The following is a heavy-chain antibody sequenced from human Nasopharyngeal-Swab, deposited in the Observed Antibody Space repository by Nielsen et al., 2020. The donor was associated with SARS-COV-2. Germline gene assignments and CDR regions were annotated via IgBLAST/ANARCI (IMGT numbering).Heavy chain of an antibody. J-gene: IGHJ4*01. CDR3: AKYFGSGAYQAFCDY. CDR1: GFTFSTYA. Sequence: GGSLRLSCAASGFTFSTYAMTWVRQAPGMGLDWVSVIGSVGNTIYADSVKGRFTISRDNSKNTVYLQMNSLRAEDTAIYYCAKYFGSGAYQAFCDYWGHGTLVTVSS. CDR2: IGSVGNT. D-gene: IGHD1-26*01. V-gene: IGHV3-23*01.